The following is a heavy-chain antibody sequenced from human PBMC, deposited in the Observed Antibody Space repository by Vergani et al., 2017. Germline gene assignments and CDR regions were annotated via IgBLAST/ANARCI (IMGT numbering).Heavy chain of an antibody. CDR2: ISYDGSNK. Sequence: QVQLVESGGGVVQPGRSLRLSCAASGFTFSSYGMHWVRQAPGKGLEWVAVISYDGSNKYYADSVKGRFTISRDNSKNTLYLQMNSLRAEDTAVYYCAKDGGLLRGAFDYWGQGTLVTVS. J-gene: IGHJ4*02. CDR1: GFTFSSYG. V-gene: IGHV3-30*18. CDR3: AKDGGLLRGAFDY. D-gene: IGHD3-10*01.